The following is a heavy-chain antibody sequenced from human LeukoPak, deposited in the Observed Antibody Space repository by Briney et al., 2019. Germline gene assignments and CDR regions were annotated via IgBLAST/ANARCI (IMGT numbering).Heavy chain of an antibody. V-gene: IGHV3-48*03. D-gene: IGHD3-3*01. CDR2: ISSSGSTI. CDR1: GFTFSSYD. CDR3: VRGLRYTILGGDYF. J-gene: IGHJ4*02. Sequence: PGTSLRLSCAVSGFTFSSYDVKWVRQAPGKGLEWVSFISSSGSTINYADSVNGRFTISRDNAKNSLYLQMNSLRDEDTAVYYCVRGLRYTILGGDYFWGQGTLVTVSS.